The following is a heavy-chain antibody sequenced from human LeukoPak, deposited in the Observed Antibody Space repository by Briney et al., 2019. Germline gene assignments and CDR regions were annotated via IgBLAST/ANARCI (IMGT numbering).Heavy chain of an antibody. V-gene: IGHV3-23*01. Sequence: PGASLRLSCAASGFTFSSYAMSWVRQAPGKGLEWVSAISGSGGSTYYADSVKGRFTISRDNSKNTLYLQMNSLRAEDTAVYYCAKGGLWFGEIQQAWFAPWGQGTLVTVSS. D-gene: IGHD3-10*01. CDR2: ISGSGGST. CDR3: AKGGLWFGEIQQAWFAP. J-gene: IGHJ5*02. CDR1: GFTFSSYA.